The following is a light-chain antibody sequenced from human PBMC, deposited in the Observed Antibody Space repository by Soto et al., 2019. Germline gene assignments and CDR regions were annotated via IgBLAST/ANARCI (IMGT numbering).Light chain of an antibody. Sequence: EVVLTQSPVTLSVSPGERATLSCRASQSVSNKLAWYRQKPGQAPRLLIYGASTRASGIPARYSGSESGTGFTLTISRLQSEDFAGYYCQQYNNWYTLGQGTKLEIK. J-gene: IGKJ2*01. CDR2: GAS. CDR3: QQYNNWYT. V-gene: IGKV3-15*01. CDR1: QSVSNK.